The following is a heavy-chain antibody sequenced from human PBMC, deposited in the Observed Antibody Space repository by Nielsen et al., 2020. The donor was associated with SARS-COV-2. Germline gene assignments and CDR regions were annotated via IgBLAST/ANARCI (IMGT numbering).Heavy chain of an antibody. CDR3: ARARATIFGLVMSYGMDV. D-gene: IGHD3/OR15-3a*01. CDR2: IGTLGDT. Sequence: GESLKISCAASEFTFSTYDMHWVRQVKGKGLEWVSVIGTLGDTHYRGSVKGRFTISRDNAKKSLYLQMDSLTVDDTAVYYCARARATIFGLVMSYGMDVWGQGTTVAVSS. J-gene: IGHJ6*02. CDR1: EFTFSTYD. V-gene: IGHV3-13*01.